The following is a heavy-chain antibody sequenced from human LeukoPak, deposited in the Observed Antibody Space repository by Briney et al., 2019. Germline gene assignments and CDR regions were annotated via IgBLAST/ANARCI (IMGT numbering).Heavy chain of an antibody. CDR3: AKDLFRWSFDH. D-gene: IGHD2-15*01. J-gene: IGHJ4*02. Sequence: PGGSLRLSCTVSGFTLSSYEMSWIRQASGKGLEWVSSIDYDGGSGHYADSVKGRFTISRDNSNNTLFLHLNSLRGEDTAVYFCAKDLFRWSFDHWGQGNLVTVSS. CDR1: GFTLSSYE. CDR2: IDYDGGSG. V-gene: IGHV3-23*01.